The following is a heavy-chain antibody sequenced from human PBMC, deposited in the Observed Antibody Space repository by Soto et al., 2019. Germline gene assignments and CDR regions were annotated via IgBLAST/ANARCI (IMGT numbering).Heavy chain of an antibody. V-gene: IGHV4-59*08. D-gene: IGHD3-10*01. CDR3: ARVNYYGSGSYGFDY. Sequence: PSETLSLTCTVSGGSISSYYWSWIRQPPGKGLEWIGYIYYSGSTNYNPSLKSRVTISVDTSKNQFSLKLSSVTAADTAVYYCARVNYYGSGSYGFDYWGQGTLVTVSS. CDR2: IYYSGST. CDR1: GGSISSYY. J-gene: IGHJ4*02.